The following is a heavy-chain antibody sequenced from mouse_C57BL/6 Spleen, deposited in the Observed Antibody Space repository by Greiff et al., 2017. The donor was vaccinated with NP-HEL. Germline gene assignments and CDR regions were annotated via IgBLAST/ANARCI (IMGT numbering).Heavy chain of an antibody. J-gene: IGHJ2*01. CDR3: ARDELSYFDY. V-gene: IGHV5-4*01. CDR1: GFTFSSYA. CDR2: ISDGGSYT. Sequence: EVQLKESGGGLVKPGGSLKLSCAASGFTFSSYAMSWVRQTPEKRLEWVATISDGGSYTYYPDNVKGRFTISRDNAKNNLYLQMSHLKSEDTAMYYCARDELSYFDYWGQGTTLTVSS.